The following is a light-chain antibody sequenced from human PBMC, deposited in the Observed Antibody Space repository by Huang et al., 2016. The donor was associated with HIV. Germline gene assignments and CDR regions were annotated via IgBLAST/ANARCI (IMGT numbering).Light chain of an antibody. Sequence: DIVMTQSPLSLPVTPGEPASISCRSSQTLLHGNRYNYWDWYLQKPGQSPQLLIYLGSNRASGVPDRFSGSGSGTDFTLKISRVEAEDVGVYYCMQALQTPYTFGQGTKLEIK. CDR1: QTLLHGNRYNY. CDR3: MQALQTPYT. V-gene: IGKV2-28*01. CDR2: LGS. J-gene: IGKJ2*01.